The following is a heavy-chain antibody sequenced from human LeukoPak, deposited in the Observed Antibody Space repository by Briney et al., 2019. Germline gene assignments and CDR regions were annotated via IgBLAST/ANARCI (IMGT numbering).Heavy chain of an antibody. D-gene: IGHD3-22*01. Sequence: GGSLRLSCTASGFIFGDHAMSWVRQAPGKGLEWVGFIRSNRNGGTPEYAASVKGRFRISRDDSRSIAYLQMNSLKIEDTAVYYCARETLIDYAFDYWGKGILVTVSS. J-gene: IGHJ4*02. CDR1: GFIFGDHA. CDR3: ARETLIDYAFDY. CDR2: IRSNRNGGTP. V-gene: IGHV3-49*04.